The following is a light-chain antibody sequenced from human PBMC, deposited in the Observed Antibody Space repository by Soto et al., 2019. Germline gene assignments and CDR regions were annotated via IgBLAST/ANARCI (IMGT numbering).Light chain of an antibody. CDR2: DIS. V-gene: IGKV3-20*01. CDR1: QSIARTY. J-gene: IGKJ5*01. CDR3: QQYGCSPIT. Sequence: EVVLTQSPGTLSLSPGERATLSCRASQSIARTYLAWYQQKPGQAPRLLIYDISTRATGIPDRFSASGSGTDFTLTISGLETEDFAVYYCQQYGCSPITFGQGTRLEIK.